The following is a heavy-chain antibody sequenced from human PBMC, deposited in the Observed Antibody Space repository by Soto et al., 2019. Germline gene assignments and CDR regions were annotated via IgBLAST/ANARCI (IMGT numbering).Heavy chain of an antibody. Sequence: LSLTCTVSGGSISSGGYYWSWIRQHPGKGLEYIGYIYHSGSTYYKPSLKSRVTISVDTSKNQFSLKLTSVTAADTAVYYCARVRQWPVAPYYYYGMDVWGQGTAVTVSS. J-gene: IGHJ6*02. CDR1: GGSISSGGYY. CDR3: ARVRQWPVAPYYYYGMDV. CDR2: IYHSGST. D-gene: IGHD6-19*01. V-gene: IGHV4-31*03.